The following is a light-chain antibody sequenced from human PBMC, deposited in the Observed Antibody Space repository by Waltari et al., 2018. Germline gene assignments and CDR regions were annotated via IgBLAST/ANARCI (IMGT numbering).Light chain of an antibody. CDR1: SSNIGAPYD. CDR2: GNH. V-gene: IGLV1-40*01. J-gene: IGLJ3*02. CDR3: QSYDNTISGSV. Sequence: QSVLTQPPSVSGAPGQRVTISCTGSSSNIGAPYDVHWYQQFPGTAPRLLIYGNHNRTSEVPDRCSGSKSGTSASLAITGLQADDEADYYCQSYDNTISGSVFGGGTKLTVL.